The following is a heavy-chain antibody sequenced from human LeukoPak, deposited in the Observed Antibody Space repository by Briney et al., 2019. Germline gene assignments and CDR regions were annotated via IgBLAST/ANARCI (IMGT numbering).Heavy chain of an antibody. Sequence: GGSLRLSCAGSGFTFSNFAVNWVRQAPGQGLEWVSIISGSGDTTHYTDSVKGRFTISRDNAKNSLYLQMNSLRAEDTALYYCARGRYSGSYLLDYWGQGTLVTVSS. J-gene: IGHJ4*02. V-gene: IGHV3-48*04. CDR3: ARGRYSGSYLLDY. CDR2: ISGSGDTT. CDR1: GFTFSNFA. D-gene: IGHD1-26*01.